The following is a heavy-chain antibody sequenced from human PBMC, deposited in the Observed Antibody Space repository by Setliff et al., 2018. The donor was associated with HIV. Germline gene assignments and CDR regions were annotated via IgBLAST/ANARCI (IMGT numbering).Heavy chain of an antibody. J-gene: IGHJ4*02. CDR3: ASIELAAMVPVDY. V-gene: IGHV3-11*04. CDR1: GFTFSDYY. Sequence: PGGSLRLSCAASGFTFSDYYMSWIRQAPGKGLEWVSYISRSGNTIYYADSVKGRFTISRDNAKNSLFLQMNSLRAEDTAVYYCASIELAAMVPVDYWGQGTLVTVSS. D-gene: IGHD5-18*01. CDR2: ISRSGNTI.